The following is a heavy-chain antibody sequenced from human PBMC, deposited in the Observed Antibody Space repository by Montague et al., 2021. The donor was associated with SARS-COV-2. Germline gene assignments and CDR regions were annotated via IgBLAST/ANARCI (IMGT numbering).Heavy chain of an antibody. CDR2: INQSGSA. CDR3: AREDRWNWFDP. CDR1: GGSFSGYD. D-gene: IGHD5-24*01. V-gene: IGHV4-34*01. Sequence: SETLSLTCAVYGGSFSGYDWTWIRQSPGKGLEWIGEINQSGSAKYKPSLKSRVTISVDTSKNQFSLKLSPVTAADTAVYYCAREDRWNWFDPWGQGTLVIVSS. J-gene: IGHJ5*02.